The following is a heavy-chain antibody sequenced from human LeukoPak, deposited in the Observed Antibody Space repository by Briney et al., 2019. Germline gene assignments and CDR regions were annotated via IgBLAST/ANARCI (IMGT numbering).Heavy chain of an antibody. CDR1: GGSFSGYY. V-gene: IGHV4-34*01. Sequence: KASETLSLTCAVYGGSFSGYYWSWIRQPPGKGLEWIGEINHSGSTNYNPSLKSRVTISVDTSKNQFSLKLSSGTAADTAVYYCATKTVTTRCHWFDPWGHGTLVTVSS. J-gene: IGHJ5*02. CDR2: INHSGST. CDR3: ATKTVTTRCHWFDP. D-gene: IGHD4-17*01.